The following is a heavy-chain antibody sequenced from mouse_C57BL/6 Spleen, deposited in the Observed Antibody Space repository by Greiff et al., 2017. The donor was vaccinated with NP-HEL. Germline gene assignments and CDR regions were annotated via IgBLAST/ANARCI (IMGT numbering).Heavy chain of an antibody. CDR2: IDPETGGT. CDR3: TRWVTTGYFDV. Sequence: QVQLQQSGAELVRPGASVTLSCKASGYTFTDYEMHWVKQTPVHGLEWIGAIDPETGGTAYNQKFKGKAILTADKSSSTAYMELRSLTSEDSAVYYCTRWVTTGYFDVWGTGTTVTVSS. J-gene: IGHJ1*03. CDR1: GYTFTDYE. D-gene: IGHD2-2*01. V-gene: IGHV1-15*01.